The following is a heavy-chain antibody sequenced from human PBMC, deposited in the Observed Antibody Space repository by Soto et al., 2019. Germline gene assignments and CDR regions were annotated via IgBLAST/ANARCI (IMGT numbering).Heavy chain of an antibody. Sequence: QAQLVQSEAEVKKPGASVKVSCKASGYNFFDYTIIWVRQTPEKGLEWLGWVTDYSGDRRYAQKFEGRVTVTSDTSTSTSYMELRNLKSDDTAIYYCARGPDLWGRGTRVTVSS. CDR1: GYNFFDYT. CDR3: ARGPDL. J-gene: IGHJ2*01. V-gene: IGHV1-18*01. CDR2: VTDYSGDR.